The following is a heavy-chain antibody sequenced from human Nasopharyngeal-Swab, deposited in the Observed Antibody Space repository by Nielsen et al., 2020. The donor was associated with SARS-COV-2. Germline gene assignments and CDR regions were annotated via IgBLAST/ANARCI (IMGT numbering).Heavy chain of an antibody. V-gene: IGHV4-59*08. Sequence: SETLSLTCTVSGGFISSYYWSWIRQPPGKGLEWIGYIYYSGSTNYNPSLKSRVTISVDTSKNQFSLKLSSVTAADTAVYYCARGSGSSGRSFDYWGQGTLVTVSS. CDR1: GGFISSYY. D-gene: IGHD3-22*01. J-gene: IGHJ4*02. CDR2: IYYSGST. CDR3: ARGSGSSGRSFDY.